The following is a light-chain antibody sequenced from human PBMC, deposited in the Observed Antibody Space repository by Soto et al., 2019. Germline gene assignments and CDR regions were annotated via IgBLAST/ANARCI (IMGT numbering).Light chain of an antibody. V-gene: IGKV3-15*01. CDR1: PSVTNF. Sequence: EIVLTQSPATLSLSPWEIATLSCRASPSVTNFLAWYQQKPGQAPRLLILGASTRATGVPARFSGSGSGTEFTLSISSLQSEDFAVYYCKQYKEWPPFTFGQGTRLEIK. CDR2: GAS. CDR3: KQYKEWPPFT. J-gene: IGKJ5*01.